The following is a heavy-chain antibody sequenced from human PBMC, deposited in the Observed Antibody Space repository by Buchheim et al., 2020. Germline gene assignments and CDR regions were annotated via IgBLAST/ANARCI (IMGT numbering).Heavy chain of an antibody. CDR1: GGSISSGGYS. V-gene: IGHV4-30-2*01. CDR3: ARGGAVGGISTSWSYFDY. J-gene: IGHJ4*02. D-gene: IGHD2-2*01. CDR2: IYHSGST. Sequence: QLQLQESGSGLVKPSQTLSLTCAVSGGSISSGGYSWSWIRQPPGKGLEWIGYIYHSGSTYYNPSLKSRVTISVARSKNQFSLKLSSVTAADTAVYYCARGGAVGGISTSWSYFDYWGQGTL.